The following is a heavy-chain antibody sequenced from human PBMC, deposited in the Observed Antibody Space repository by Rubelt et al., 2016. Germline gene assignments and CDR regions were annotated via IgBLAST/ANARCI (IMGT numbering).Heavy chain of an antibody. V-gene: IGHV7-4-1*02. CDR1: GYTFTSYA. D-gene: IGHD6-13*01. J-gene: IGHJ4*02. Sequence: QVQLVQSGSELKKPGASVKVSCKASGYTFTSYAMNWVRQAPGQGLEWMGWINTNTGNPTYAQGFTGRFFLSLDTSVSTAYLQISSLKAEDTAVYYCARVIAAAGRDGNYVDYWGQGTLVTVSS. CDR2: INTNTGNP. CDR3: ARVIAAAGRDGNYVDY.